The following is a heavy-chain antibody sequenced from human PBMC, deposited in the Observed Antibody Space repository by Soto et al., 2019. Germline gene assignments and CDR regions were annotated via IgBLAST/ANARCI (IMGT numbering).Heavy chain of an antibody. D-gene: IGHD3-10*01. CDR3: ASYSGSYPNPGYYMDV. CDR2: ISSSGSTI. J-gene: IGHJ6*03. CDR1: GFTFSDYY. Sequence: PGGSLRLSCAASGFTFSDYYMSWIRQAPGKGLEWVSYISSSGSTIYYADSVKGRFTISRDNAKNSLYLQMNSLRAEDTAVYYCASYSGSYPNPGYYMDVWGKGTTVTVSS. V-gene: IGHV3-11*01.